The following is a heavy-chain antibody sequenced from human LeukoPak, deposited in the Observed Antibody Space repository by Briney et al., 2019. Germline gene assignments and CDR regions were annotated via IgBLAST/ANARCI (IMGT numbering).Heavy chain of an antibody. J-gene: IGHJ6*02. V-gene: IGHV4-59*08. CDR3: ARHLTGWALYYYGMDV. Sequence: PSETLSLTCIVSGGSISSYYWSWIRQPPGRGLEWVGCISSSGSTNYNSSLKSRVTISLDTSKNQVSLKLTSVTAADTALYYCARHLTGWALYYYGMDVWGQGTTVTVSS. CDR1: GGSISSYY. CDR2: ISSSGST. D-gene: IGHD3-9*01.